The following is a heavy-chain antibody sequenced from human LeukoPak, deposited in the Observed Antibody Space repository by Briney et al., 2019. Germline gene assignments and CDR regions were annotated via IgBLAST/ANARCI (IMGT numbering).Heavy chain of an antibody. V-gene: IGHV1-2*06. CDR3: ARGGSYCSSTSCWRLSWFDP. CDR2: INPNSGGT. J-gene: IGHJ5*02. CDR1: GYTFTGYY. D-gene: IGHD2-2*01. Sequence: ASVKVSCKASGYTFTGYYMHWVRQAPGQGLEWMGRINPNSGGTNYAQKFQGRVTMTRHTSISPAYMELSRLRSDDTAVYYCARGGSYCSSTSCWRLSWFDPWGQGALVTVSS.